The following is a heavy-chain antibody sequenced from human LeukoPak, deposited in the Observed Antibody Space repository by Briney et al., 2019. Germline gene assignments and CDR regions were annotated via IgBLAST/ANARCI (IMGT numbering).Heavy chain of an antibody. Sequence: SETLSLTCTVSGGSISSYYWSWIRQPAGKGLEWIGRIYTTGGTNYNPSLKSRVTISVDTSKNQFSLKLGSVTAADTAVYFCARADSWNYVPLDCWGQGTLVTVSA. V-gene: IGHV4-4*07. J-gene: IGHJ4*02. D-gene: IGHD1-7*01. CDR1: GGSISSYY. CDR2: IYTTGGT. CDR3: ARADSWNYVPLDC.